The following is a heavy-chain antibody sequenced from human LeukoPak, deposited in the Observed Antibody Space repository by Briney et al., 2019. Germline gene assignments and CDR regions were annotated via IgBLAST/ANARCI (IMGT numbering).Heavy chain of an antibody. CDR2: IKEGGSEK. V-gene: IGHV3-7*01. D-gene: IGHD3-22*01. CDR3: AKGLYYYDGSGYPD. CDR1: GFTFSSYW. J-gene: IGHJ4*02. Sequence: GGSLRLSCVASGFTFSSYWMSWVRQAPGKGLEWVADIKEGGSEKYYVDSVKGRFTISRDNSKNTLYLQMNSLRAEDTAVYYCAKGLYYYDGSGYPDWGQGTPVTVSS.